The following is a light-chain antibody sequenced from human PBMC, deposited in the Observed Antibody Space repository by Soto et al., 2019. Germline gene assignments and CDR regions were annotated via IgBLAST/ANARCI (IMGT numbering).Light chain of an antibody. CDR2: EVN. CDR1: SSDVGAFYF. CDR3: SSYAGNNNVI. V-gene: IGLV2-8*01. J-gene: IGLJ2*01. Sequence: QSALTQPPSASGSPGQSVTISCTGTSSDVGAFYFVSWYQQHPGKAPRLMIYEVNKRPSGVPDRFSASKSGNTASLTVSWLQADDEADYYCSSYAGNNNVIFGGGTQLTVL.